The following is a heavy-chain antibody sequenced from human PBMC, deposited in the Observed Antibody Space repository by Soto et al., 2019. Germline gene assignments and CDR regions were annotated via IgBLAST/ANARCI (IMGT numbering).Heavy chain of an antibody. J-gene: IGHJ1*01. Sequence: SETLSLACTVSGCSISSSSYYWGWIPQPPGKGLEWIGSIYYSGSTYYNPSLKSRVTISVDTSKNQFSLKLSSVTAADAAVYYCAGHKRGHDYFQNWGQGTLVTVSS. CDR2: IYYSGST. CDR1: GCSISSSSYY. CDR3: AGHKRGHDYFQN. V-gene: IGHV4-39*01.